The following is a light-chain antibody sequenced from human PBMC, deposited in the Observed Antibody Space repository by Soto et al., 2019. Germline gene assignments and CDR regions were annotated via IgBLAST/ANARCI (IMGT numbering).Light chain of an antibody. Sequence: DIQMTQSPSTLSASVGDRVTITCRASQSIDIWLAWYQQKSGKAPKLLMYDASTLERGVSSRFSGSGSGTEFTLTISSLQPDDLATYYCQHYNTPSPAFGQGTKVDIK. J-gene: IGKJ1*01. V-gene: IGKV1-5*01. CDR3: QHYNTPSPA. CDR1: QSIDIW. CDR2: DAS.